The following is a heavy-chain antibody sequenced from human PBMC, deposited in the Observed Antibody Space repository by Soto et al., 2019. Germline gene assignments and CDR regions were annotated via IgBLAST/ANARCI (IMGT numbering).Heavy chain of an antibody. V-gene: IGHV4-34*01. Sequence: SETLSLTCAVYGGSFSGYYWSWIRQPPGKGLEWIGEINHSGSTNYNPSLKSRVTISVDTSKNQFSLKLSSVTAADTAVYYCARTVRGRMLFPMRWFDPWGQGTLVTVSS. D-gene: IGHD2-21*01. CDR1: GGSFSGYY. CDR3: ARTVRGRMLFPMRWFDP. CDR2: INHSGST. J-gene: IGHJ5*02.